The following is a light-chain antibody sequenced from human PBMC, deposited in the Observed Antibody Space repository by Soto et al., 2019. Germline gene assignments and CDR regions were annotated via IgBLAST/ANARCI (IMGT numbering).Light chain of an antibody. Sequence: DIPMTQSPSSLSASVGDRVTITCRASQGISNYLAWYQQKVGKAPQLLIYDATTLQSGVPSRFSGSGSGTDCTLTIASLQPEDVSTYYCQKYNSDPLTFGGGTKVEIK. CDR1: QGISNY. CDR3: QKYNSDPLT. CDR2: DAT. J-gene: IGKJ4*01. V-gene: IGKV1-27*01.